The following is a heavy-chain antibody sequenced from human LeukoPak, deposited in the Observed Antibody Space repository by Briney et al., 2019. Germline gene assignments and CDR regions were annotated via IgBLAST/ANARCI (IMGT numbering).Heavy chain of an antibody. D-gene: IGHD6-19*01. CDR3: ARAFFIAVAGLVGY. CDR1: GFTFSSYA. J-gene: IGHJ4*02. V-gene: IGHV3-30*04. CDR2: ISYDGSNK. Sequence: GGSLRLSCAASGFTFSSYAMHWVRQAPGKGLEWVAVISYDGSNKYYADSVKGRFTISRDNSKNTLYLQVNSLRAEDTAVYYCARAFFIAVAGLVGYWGQGTLVTVSS.